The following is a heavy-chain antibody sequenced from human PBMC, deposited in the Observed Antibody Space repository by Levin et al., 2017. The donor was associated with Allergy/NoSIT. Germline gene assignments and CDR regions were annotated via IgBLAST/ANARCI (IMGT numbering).Heavy chain of an antibody. Sequence: LSLTCVASGFTFSSYGMHWVRQAPGKGLEWVGVISYDGSNKYSADSVKGRFTISRDNSKNTLYLQMNSLRAEDTAVYYCAKVGAYSDSGSPASLFYYGMDVWGQGTTVTVSS. CDR1: GFTFSSYG. V-gene: IGHV3-30*18. CDR3: AKVGAYSDSGSPASLFYYGMDV. J-gene: IGHJ6*02. CDR2: ISYDGSNK. D-gene: IGHD3-10*01.